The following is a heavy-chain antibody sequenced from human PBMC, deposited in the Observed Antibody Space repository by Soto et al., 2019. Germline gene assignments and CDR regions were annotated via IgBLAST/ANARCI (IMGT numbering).Heavy chain of an antibody. J-gene: IGHJ5*02. D-gene: IGHD2-2*02. V-gene: IGHV4-31*03. CDR3: ASGSWLCSSTSCYKFWFDP. CDR2: IYYSGST. Sequence: SETLSLTCTVSGGSISSGGYYWSWIRQHPGKGLEWIGYIYYSGSTYYNPSLKSRVTISVDTSKNQFSLKLSSVTAADTAVYYCASGSWLCSSTSCYKFWFDPWGQGTLLTVSS. CDR1: GGSISSGGYY.